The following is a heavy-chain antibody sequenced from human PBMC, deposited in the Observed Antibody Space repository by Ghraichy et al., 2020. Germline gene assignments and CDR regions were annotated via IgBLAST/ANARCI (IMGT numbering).Heavy chain of an antibody. D-gene: IGHD3-10*01. Sequence: SETLSLTCTVSGGSISSYYWSWIRQPPGKGLEWIGYIYYSGSTNYNPSLKSRVTISVDTSKNQFSLKLSSVTAADTAVYYCARQGSGASLLWFGESPLDYWVQGTLVTVSS. CDR2: IYYSGST. V-gene: IGHV4-59*08. J-gene: IGHJ4*02. CDR1: GGSISSYY. CDR3: ARQGSGASLLWFGESPLDY.